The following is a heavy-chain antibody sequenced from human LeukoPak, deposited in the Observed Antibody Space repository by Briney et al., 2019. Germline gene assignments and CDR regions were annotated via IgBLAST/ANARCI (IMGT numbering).Heavy chain of an antibody. CDR1: GGSISSSSYY. J-gene: IGHJ6*02. Sequence: SETLSLTCTVSGGSISSSSYYWGWIRQPPGKGLEWIGSIYYSGSTYYNPSLKSRVTISVDTSKNQFSLKLSSVTAADTAVYYCARTRSGRLRFDYYGMDVWGQGTTVTVSS. V-gene: IGHV4-39*07. CDR2: IYYSGST. D-gene: IGHD3-3*01. CDR3: ARTRSGRLRFDYYGMDV.